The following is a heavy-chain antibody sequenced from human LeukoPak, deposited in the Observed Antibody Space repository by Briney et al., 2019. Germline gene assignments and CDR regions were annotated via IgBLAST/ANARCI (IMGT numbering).Heavy chain of an antibody. CDR3: AKKSQSRGRGAFDI. V-gene: IGHV3-23*01. CDR1: GFNFNNYH. CDR2: ITFSGDTA. D-gene: IGHD3-10*01. J-gene: IGHJ3*02. Sequence: GRSLRLSCTASGFNFNNYHMTWVRQAPGEGLEWVSIITFSGDTAYYADSVKGRFTISRDNSKNTLYLQMNSLRAEDTAVYYCAKKSQSRGRGAFDIWGQGTMVTVSS.